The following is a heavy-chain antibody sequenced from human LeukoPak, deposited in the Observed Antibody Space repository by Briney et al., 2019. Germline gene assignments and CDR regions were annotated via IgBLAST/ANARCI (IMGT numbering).Heavy chain of an antibody. CDR1: GFTFSSYS. J-gene: IGHJ4*02. D-gene: IGHD3-3*01. CDR2: ISSSSSYI. CDR3: ARVGGRRYYDFWSGSHYFDY. Sequence: GGSLRLSCAASGFTFSSYSMNWVRQAPGKGLEWVSSISSSSSYIYYADSVKGRFTISRDNAKNSLYLQMNSLRAEDTAVYYCARVGGRRYYDFWSGSHYFDYWGQGTLVTVSS. V-gene: IGHV3-21*01.